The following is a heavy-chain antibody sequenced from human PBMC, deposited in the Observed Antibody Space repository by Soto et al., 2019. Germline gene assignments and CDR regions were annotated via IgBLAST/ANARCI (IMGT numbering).Heavy chain of an antibody. J-gene: IGHJ4*02. Sequence: EVQLLESGGGLVQPGGSLRLSCAASGFTFSSYAMRWVRQAPVKGLEWVSAISGSGGSTYYADSVKGRFTISRDNSKNTLYLQMNSLRAEDTVVYYCARRGSVSYYDYWGQGALVTVSS. V-gene: IGHV3-23*01. CDR3: ARRGSVSYYDY. D-gene: IGHD6-19*01. CDR1: GFTFSSYA. CDR2: ISGSGGST.